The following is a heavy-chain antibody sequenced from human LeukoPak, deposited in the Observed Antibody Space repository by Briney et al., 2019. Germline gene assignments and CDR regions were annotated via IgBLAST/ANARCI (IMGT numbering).Heavy chain of an antibody. V-gene: IGHV1-69*04. Sequence: GASVKVSCKASGGTFSSYAISWVRQAPGQGLEWMGRIIPILGIANYAQKFQGRVTITADKSTSTAYMELSSLRSEDTAAYYCASMNAVITRYYYGMDVWGQGTTVTVSS. CDR3: ASMNAVITRYYYGMDV. CDR2: IIPILGIA. D-gene: IGHD3-22*01. J-gene: IGHJ6*02. CDR1: GGTFSSYA.